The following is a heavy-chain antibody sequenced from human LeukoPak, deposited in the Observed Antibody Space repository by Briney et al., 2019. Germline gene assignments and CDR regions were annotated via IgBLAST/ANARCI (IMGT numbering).Heavy chain of an antibody. Sequence: RASLTVSCKSSGYTFTAYYIHWVRQVPGHGLEWTGWINPNGGGTNYAQKFQGRVSLARDTSISTAYMELSGLTSDDTALYYCARGFRGSTFSYWGQGTLVTVSS. CDR1: GYTFTAYY. CDR3: ARGFRGSTFSY. V-gene: IGHV1-2*02. J-gene: IGHJ4*02. D-gene: IGHD2-15*01. CDR2: INPNGGGT.